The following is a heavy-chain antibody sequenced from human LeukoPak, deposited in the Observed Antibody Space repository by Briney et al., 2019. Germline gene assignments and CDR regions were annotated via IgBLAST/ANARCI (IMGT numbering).Heavy chain of an antibody. D-gene: IGHD3-16*01. CDR2: IYYTGST. CDR1: GDSLSSRSYY. V-gene: IGHV4-39*01. J-gene: IGHJ4*02. CDR3: ARQSVRGLSYGEDY. Sequence: PSETLSLTCTVSGDSLSSRSYYWGWIRQPPGKGLEWIGTIYYTGSTYYNSSLKSRVTMSIDTSKNHFSLRLSSVTAADTAVYYCARQSVRGLSYGEDYWGQGTLVTVSS.